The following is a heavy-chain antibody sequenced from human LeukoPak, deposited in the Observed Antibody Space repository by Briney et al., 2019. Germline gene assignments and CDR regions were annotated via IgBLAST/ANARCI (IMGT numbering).Heavy chain of an antibody. CDR2: ISSSSGTI. V-gene: IGHV3-48*01. CDR1: GFILSSFS. J-gene: IGHJ4*02. CDR3: ARVRALDFES. Sequence: GGSLRHSCEAPGFILSSFSMIWGRQAPGKGLEWVSYISSSSGTISDADSVKGRFTISRDNAKNSLFLRMNSLRAEDTAVYYCARVRALDFESWGQGTLVTVSS.